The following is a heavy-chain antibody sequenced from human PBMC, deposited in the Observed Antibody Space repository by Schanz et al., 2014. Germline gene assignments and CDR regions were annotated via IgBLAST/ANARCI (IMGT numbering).Heavy chain of an antibody. CDR3: ATGPYHDY. V-gene: IGHV4-4*07. D-gene: IGHD2-2*01. Sequence: QVQLRESGPGLVKPSKTLSLTCTVSGGSISSYYWSWIRQPAGKGLEWIGRIFTSGSTDYNPSLKSRVTMSVDTSKNQFSLNLKSVTVADTAVYYCATGPYHDYWGQGTPVTVSS. CDR2: IFTSGST. CDR1: GGSISSYY. J-gene: IGHJ4*02.